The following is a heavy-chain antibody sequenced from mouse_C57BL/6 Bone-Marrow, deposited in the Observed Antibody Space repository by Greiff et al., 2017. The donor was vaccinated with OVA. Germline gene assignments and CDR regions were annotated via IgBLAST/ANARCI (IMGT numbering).Heavy chain of an antibody. CDR1: GYTFTSYG. D-gene: IGHD1-1*01. CDR3: ARKEFITTVVADY. J-gene: IGHJ2*01. V-gene: IGHV1-81*01. CDR2: IYPRSGNT. Sequence: VKLMESGAELARPGASVKLSCKASGYTFTSYGISWVKQRTGQGLEWIGEIYPRSGNTYYNEKFKGKATLTADKSSSTAYMELRSLTSEDSAVYFCARKEFITTVVADYWGQGTTLTVSS.